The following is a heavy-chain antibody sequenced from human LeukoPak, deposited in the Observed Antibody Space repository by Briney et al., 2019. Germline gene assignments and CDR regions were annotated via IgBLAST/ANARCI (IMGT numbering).Heavy chain of an antibody. CDR1: GFTFSSYA. V-gene: IGHV3-23*01. Sequence: PGGSLRLSCAASGFTFSSYAMSWVRQAPGKGLEWVSAISGSGGSTYYADSVKGRFTISRDNSKNTLYLQMNSLRAEDTAVYYWARDPSPATAGGYYFDYWGQGTLVTVSS. CDR2: ISGSGGST. CDR3: ARDPSPATAGGYYFDY. D-gene: IGHD2-21*02. J-gene: IGHJ4*02.